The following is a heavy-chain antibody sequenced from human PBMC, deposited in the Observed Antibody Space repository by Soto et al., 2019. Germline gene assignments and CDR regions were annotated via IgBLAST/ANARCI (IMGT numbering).Heavy chain of an antibody. CDR1: GFTFSTYG. V-gene: IGHV3-30*18. Sequence: QVQLVESGGGVVQPGRSLRLSCVASGFTFSTYGMHWVRQAPGKGLEWVALISYDGNFKYYADSVKGRFTISRDNSKNTLKLEMNSLRVEDTAVYFCAKDIVARGDYWGQGNLVTVFS. J-gene: IGHJ4*02. D-gene: IGHD5-12*01. CDR2: ISYDGNFK. CDR3: AKDIVARGDY.